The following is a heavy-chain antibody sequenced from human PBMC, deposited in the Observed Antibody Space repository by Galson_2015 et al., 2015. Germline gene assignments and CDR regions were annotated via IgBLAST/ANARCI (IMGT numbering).Heavy chain of an antibody. Sequence: SLRLSCAASGFTFSSYGMHWVRQAPGKGLEWVAVIWYDGSNKYYADSVKGRFTISRDNSKNTLYLQMNSLRAEDTAVYYCARDSWDSSSSDFYYYYGMDVWGQGTTVTVSS. J-gene: IGHJ6*02. CDR3: ARDSWDSSSSDFYYYYGMDV. D-gene: IGHD6-6*01. CDR1: GFTFSSYG. CDR2: IWYDGSNK. V-gene: IGHV3-33*01.